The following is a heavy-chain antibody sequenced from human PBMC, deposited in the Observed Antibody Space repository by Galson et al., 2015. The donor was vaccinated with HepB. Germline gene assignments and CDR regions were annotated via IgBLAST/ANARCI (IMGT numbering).Heavy chain of an antibody. V-gene: IGHV3-30*02. CDR1: GFTFSSYG. CDR3: AKDGSYYGSGLGYYGMDV. CDR2: IRYDGSNK. J-gene: IGHJ6*02. Sequence: SLRLSCAASGFTFSSYGMHWVRQAPGKGLEWVAFIRYDGSNKYYADSVKGRFTISRDNSKNTLYLQMNSLRAEDTAVYYCAKDGSYYGSGLGYYGMDVWGQGTTVTVSS. D-gene: IGHD3-10*01.